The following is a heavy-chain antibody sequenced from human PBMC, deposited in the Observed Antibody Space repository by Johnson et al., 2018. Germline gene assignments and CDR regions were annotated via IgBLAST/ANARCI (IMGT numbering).Heavy chain of an antibody. CDR1: GFTFSSYS. CDR2: ISSSSSYI. J-gene: IGHJ6*02. CDR3: ARDGAFMTTVTTHYYGMDG. V-gene: IGHV3-21*01. D-gene: IGHD4-17*01. Sequence: VQLVQSGGGVVQPGRSLRLSCAASGFTFSSYSMNWVRQAPGKGLEWVSSISSSSSYIYYADSVKGRFTISRDNAKNSLYLQMNSLRAEATAVYYCARDGAFMTTVTTHYYGMDGWGQGTTVTVSS.